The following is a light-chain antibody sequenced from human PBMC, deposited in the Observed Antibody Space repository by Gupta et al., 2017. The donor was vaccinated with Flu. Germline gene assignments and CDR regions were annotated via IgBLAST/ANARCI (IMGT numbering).Light chain of an antibody. Sequence: FMLPQPRSVSESPGKTVTIYCPRSSGNIAGNYVQWYQQRQASCPIIVIYEDNQRPTAVPDRCLCCIDSSTNSASTTIAGLKTEDDADYCCHSYDRTNVVFGGGTKLTVL. V-gene: IGLV6-57*01. CDR3: HSYDRTNVV. CDR2: EDN. J-gene: IGLJ2*01. CDR1: SGNIAGNY.